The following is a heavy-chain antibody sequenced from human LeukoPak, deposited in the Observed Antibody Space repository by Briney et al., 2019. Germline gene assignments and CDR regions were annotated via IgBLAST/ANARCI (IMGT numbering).Heavy chain of an antibody. CDR3: AKDSSGLGLSYSSSSGLGY. Sequence: GGSLRLSCAASGLTSGIYAMSWVRQAPGKGLVWVAAVSGNGGGTFYVDSVKGRFTISRDNSKNTLYLQMNSLRVEDTAIYYCAKDSSGLGLSYSSSSGLGYWGQGTLVTVSS. CDR1: GLTSGIYA. V-gene: IGHV3-23*01. J-gene: IGHJ4*02. D-gene: IGHD6-6*01. CDR2: VSGNGGGT.